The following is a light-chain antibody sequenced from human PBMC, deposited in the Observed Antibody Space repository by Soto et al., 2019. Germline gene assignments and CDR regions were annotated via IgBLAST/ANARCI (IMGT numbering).Light chain of an antibody. V-gene: IGKV3-20*01. CDR2: GGG. Sequence: EIVLTQSPGTLSLSPGEGVTLSCTASQSVSSRNLAWYQQKPDQAPRLLIYGGGSRAGGIPDRFRGSGSGPFFTLTSSILETEDSAMYYCQQYGSSPFTFGPGTKVEIK. CDR3: QQYGSSPFT. CDR1: QSVSSRN. J-gene: IGKJ3*01.